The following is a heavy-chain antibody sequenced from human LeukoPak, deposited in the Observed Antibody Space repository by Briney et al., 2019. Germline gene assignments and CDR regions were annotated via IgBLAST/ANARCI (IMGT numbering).Heavy chain of an antibody. V-gene: IGHV1-69*01. J-gene: IGHJ4*02. CDR1: GGTFSSYA. D-gene: IGHD2-2*01. CDR3: ARDRDIVVVPAAHPNYFDY. CDR2: IIPIFGTA. Sequence: VASVKVSCKASGGTFSSYAISWVRQAPGQGLEWMGGIIPIFGTANYAQKFQGRVTITADESTSTAYMELSSLRSEDTAVYYCARDRDIVVVPAAHPNYFDYWGQGTLVTVSS.